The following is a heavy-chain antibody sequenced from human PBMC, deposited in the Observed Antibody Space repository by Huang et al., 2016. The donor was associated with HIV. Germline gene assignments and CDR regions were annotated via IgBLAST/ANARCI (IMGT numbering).Heavy chain of an antibody. D-gene: IGHD6-19*01. V-gene: IGHV4-39*01. Sequence: LQLQESVPGLVKSSETLSLICTVSGGSISSSCYYWGWIRQPPGKGPEWIGSIYYSGNTYYNPPLKSRVTISVDTSKNQFSLKVNAVTAADTAVYYCARHGRVAGHYYNNMDVWGRGTTVTVSS. J-gene: IGHJ6*02. CDR2: IYYSGNT. CDR1: GGSISSSCYY. CDR3: ARHGRVAGHYYNNMDV.